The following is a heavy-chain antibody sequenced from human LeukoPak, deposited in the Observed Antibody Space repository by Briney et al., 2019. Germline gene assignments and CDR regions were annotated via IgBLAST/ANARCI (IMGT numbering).Heavy chain of an antibody. CDR1: GGPISSSSYY. Sequence: PSETLSLTCTVSGGPISSSSYYWGWIRQPPGKGLEWIGSIYYSGSTYYNPSLKSRVTISVDTSKNQFSLKLSSVTAADTAVYYCASSPYSSSSAYFDYWGQGTLVTVSS. V-gene: IGHV4-39*07. CDR2: IYYSGST. J-gene: IGHJ4*02. CDR3: ASSPYSSSSAYFDY. D-gene: IGHD6-6*01.